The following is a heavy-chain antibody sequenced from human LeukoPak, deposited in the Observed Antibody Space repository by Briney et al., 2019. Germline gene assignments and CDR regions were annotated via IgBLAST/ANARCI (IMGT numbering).Heavy chain of an antibody. CDR3: AKVHLCGGDCYAFGY. V-gene: IGHV3-30*18. D-gene: IGHD2-21*01. CDR1: GFTFSSYG. J-gene: IGHJ4*02. Sequence: GGSLRLSCAASGFTFSSYGMHWVRQAPGKGLEWVAVISYDGGNKYYADSVKGRFTISRDNSKNTLYLQMNSLRAEDTAVYYCAKVHLCGGDCYAFGYWGQGTLVTVSS. CDR2: ISYDGGNK.